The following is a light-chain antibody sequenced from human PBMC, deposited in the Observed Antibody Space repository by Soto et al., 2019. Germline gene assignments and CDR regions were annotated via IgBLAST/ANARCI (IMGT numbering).Light chain of an antibody. V-gene: IGKV3-20*01. CDR2: GAS. CDR3: QQYDGSPPWT. Sequence: EIVLTQSPGTLSFSPGERATLSCRASQSVSSTSLAWYQQKPGQAPRLLIYGASNRATGIPDRFSGRGSGTEFNLTISRLEPEDFAVYSCQQYDGSPPWTFGLGTTVAFK. CDR1: QSVSSTS. J-gene: IGKJ1*01.